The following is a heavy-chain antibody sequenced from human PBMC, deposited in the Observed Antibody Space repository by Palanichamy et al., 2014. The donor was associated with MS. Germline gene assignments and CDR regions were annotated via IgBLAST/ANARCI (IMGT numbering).Heavy chain of an antibody. Sequence: EVQLVESGGGLVQPGGSLRLSCTGSGFTFSSYWVGWVRQAPGKGLEWVANINQDASERYFVDSVKGRFTISRDNAKNLMYLQMNNLRIDDTAVYYCARGTAHDYWGQGTLVTVSS. CDR2: INQDASER. CDR3: ARGTAHDY. CDR1: GFTFSSYW. J-gene: IGHJ4*02. V-gene: IGHV3-7*03.